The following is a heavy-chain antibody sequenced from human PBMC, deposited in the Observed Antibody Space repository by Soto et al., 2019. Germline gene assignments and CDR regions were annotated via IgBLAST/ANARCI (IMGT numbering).Heavy chain of an antibody. J-gene: IGHJ6*02. V-gene: IGHV5-51*01. CDR3: ARHRAYCSSTSAQSHYYYYGMDV. CDR2: IYPGGSDT. CDR1: GYSFTSYW. Sequence: ESLKISCKGSGYSFTSYWIAWVRQMPGKGLEWMGIIYPGGSDTRYSPSFQGQVTISADKSISTAYLHWSSLKASDTAMYYCARHRAYCSSTSAQSHYYYYGMDVWGQGTTVTVSS. D-gene: IGHD2-2*01.